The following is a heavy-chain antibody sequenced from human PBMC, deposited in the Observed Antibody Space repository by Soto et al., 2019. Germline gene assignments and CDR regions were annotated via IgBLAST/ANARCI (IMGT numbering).Heavy chain of an antibody. J-gene: IGHJ6*02. Sequence: QVQLVESGGGVVQPGRSLRLSCAASGFTFSSYGMHWVRQAPGKGLEWVAVISYDGSNKYYADSVKGRFTISRDNSKNTLCRHMNSLRAEDTAVYYCAKEVGQWPDYHYYSMHVWCHGTTVTVSS. D-gene: IGHD6-19*01. CDR1: GFTFSSYG. CDR2: ISYDGSNK. V-gene: IGHV3-30*18. CDR3: AKEVGQWPDYHYYSMHV.